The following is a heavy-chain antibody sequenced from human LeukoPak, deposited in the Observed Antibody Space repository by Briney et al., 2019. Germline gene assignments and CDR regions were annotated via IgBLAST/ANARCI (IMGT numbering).Heavy chain of an antibody. CDR2: ISSSSSYI. CDR1: GFTFSSYS. CDR3: ARDNLVGYYDFWSGFLSRGMDV. V-gene: IGHV3-21*01. J-gene: IGHJ6*02. Sequence: PGGSLRLSCAASGFTFSSYSMNWVRQAPGKGLEWVSSISSSSSYIYYADSVKGRFTISRDNAKNSLYLQMNSLRAEDTAVYYCARDNLVGYYDFWSGFLSRGMDVWSQGTTVTVSS. D-gene: IGHD3-3*01.